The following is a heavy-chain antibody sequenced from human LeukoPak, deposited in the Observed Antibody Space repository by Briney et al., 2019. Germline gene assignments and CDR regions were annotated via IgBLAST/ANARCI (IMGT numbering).Heavy chain of an antibody. V-gene: IGHV4-39*01. J-gene: IGHJ5*02. CDR3: ARRLGRFLEWLSKSNWFDP. Sequence: SETLSLTCTVSGGSISSSSYYWGWIRQPPGKGLEWIGGIYYSGSTYYNPSLKSRVTISVDTSKNQFSLKLSSVTAADTAVYYCARRLGRFLEWLSKSNWFDPWGQGTLVTVSS. CDR1: GGSISSSSYY. D-gene: IGHD3-3*01. CDR2: IYYSGST.